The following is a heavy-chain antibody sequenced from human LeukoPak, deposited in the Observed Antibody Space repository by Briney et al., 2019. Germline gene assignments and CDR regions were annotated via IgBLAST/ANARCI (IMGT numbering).Heavy chain of an antibody. CDR1: GGSISSSSYY. Sequence: SETLSLTCTVSGGSISSSSYYWGWIRQPPGKGLEWIGSIYYSGSTYYNPSLKSRVTISVDTSKNQFSLKLSSVTAADTAVYYCARDPKTYYDILTEGDAFDIWGQGTMVTVSS. J-gene: IGHJ3*02. D-gene: IGHD3-9*01. V-gene: IGHV4-39*07. CDR3: ARDPKTYYDILTEGDAFDI. CDR2: IYYSGST.